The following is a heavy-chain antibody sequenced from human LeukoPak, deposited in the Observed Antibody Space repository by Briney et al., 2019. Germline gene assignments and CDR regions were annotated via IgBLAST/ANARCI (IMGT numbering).Heavy chain of an antibody. CDR3: ARVAAAAGTNGY. D-gene: IGHD6-13*01. CDR1: GFTFSSYS. CDR2: ISSSSSYI. V-gene: IGHV3-21*01. Sequence: PGGSLRLSCAASGFTFSSYSMNWVRQAPGKGLEWVSSISSSSSYIYYADSVKGRFTISRDNAKNSLYLQMNSLRAEDTAVYYCARVAAAAGTNGYWGQGTLVTVSS. J-gene: IGHJ4*02.